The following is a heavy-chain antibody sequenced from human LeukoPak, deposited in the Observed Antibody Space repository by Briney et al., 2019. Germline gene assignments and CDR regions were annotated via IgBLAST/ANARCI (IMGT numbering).Heavy chain of an antibody. Sequence: PSETLSLTCTVSGGSISSGDYYWNWIRQPPGKGLEWIGSIYYIGSTYHNPSLMSRVTISLDTSMNQFSLKLSSVTAADTAVYHCATASGYYDSSGNYHYFDYWGQGTLFTVSS. V-gene: IGHV4-30-4*01. CDR2: IYYIGST. CDR1: GGSISSGDYY. CDR3: ATASGYYDSSGNYHYFDY. D-gene: IGHD3-22*01. J-gene: IGHJ4*02.